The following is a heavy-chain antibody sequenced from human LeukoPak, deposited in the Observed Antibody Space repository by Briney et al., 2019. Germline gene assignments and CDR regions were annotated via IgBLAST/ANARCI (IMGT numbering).Heavy chain of an antibody. J-gene: IGHJ4*02. Sequence: GASVKVSCKASGGTFSSYAISWVRQAPGQGLEWMGGIIPIFGTANYAQKFQDRVTITADESTSTAYMELSSLRSEDTAVYYCARGALNQYGDYVNYFDYWGQGTLVTVSS. V-gene: IGHV1-69*01. CDR1: GGTFSSYA. D-gene: IGHD4-17*01. CDR2: IIPIFGTA. CDR3: ARGALNQYGDYVNYFDY.